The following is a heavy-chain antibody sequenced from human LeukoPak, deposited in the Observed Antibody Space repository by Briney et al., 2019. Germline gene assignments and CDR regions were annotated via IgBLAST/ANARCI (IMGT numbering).Heavy chain of an antibody. CDR1: GYTFTSYG. CDR3: ARDPGYYDSSGYYSRIFDY. CDR2: IIPIFGTA. Sequence: ASVKVSCKASGYTFTSYGISWVRQAPGQGLEWMGGIIPIFGTANYAQKFQGRVTITADESTSTAYMELSSLRSEDTAVYYCARDPGYYDSSGYYSRIFDYWGQGTLVTVSS. J-gene: IGHJ4*02. D-gene: IGHD3-22*01. V-gene: IGHV1-69*13.